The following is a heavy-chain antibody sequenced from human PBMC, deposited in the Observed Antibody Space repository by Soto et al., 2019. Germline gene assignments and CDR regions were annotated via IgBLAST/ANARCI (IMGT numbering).Heavy chain of an antibody. J-gene: IGHJ5*02. Sequence: SVKVSCKASGGTFSSYTISWVRQAPGQGLEWMGRIIPILGIANYAQKFQGRVTITADKSTSTAYMELSSLRSEDTAVYYCARVSGTTSYWFDPWGQGTLVTVSA. CDR2: IIPILGIA. CDR3: ARVSGTTSYWFDP. D-gene: IGHD1-1*01. CDR1: GGTFSSYT. V-gene: IGHV1-69*02.